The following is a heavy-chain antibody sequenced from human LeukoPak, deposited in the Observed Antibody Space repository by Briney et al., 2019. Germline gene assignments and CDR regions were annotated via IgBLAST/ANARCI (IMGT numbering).Heavy chain of an antibody. CDR1: GGSISSSSYY. CDR2: IYYSGST. D-gene: IGHD3-10*01. Sequence: PSETLSLTCTVSGGSISSSSYYWGWIRQPPGKGLEWIGSIYYSGSTNYNPSLKSRVTISVDTSKNQFSLKLSSVTAADTAVYYCARRGGRPMVRGVILPHNWFDPWGQGTLVTVSS. V-gene: IGHV4-39*07. CDR3: ARRGGRPMVRGVILPHNWFDP. J-gene: IGHJ5*02.